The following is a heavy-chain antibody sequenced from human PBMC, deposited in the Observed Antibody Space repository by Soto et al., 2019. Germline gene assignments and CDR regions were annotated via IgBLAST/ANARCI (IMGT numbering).Heavy chain of an antibody. J-gene: IGHJ5*01. V-gene: IGHV1-8*02. Sequence: QVQLVQSGAEVRKPGASVKVSCKASGYTFTNHDINWVRQATGQGLEWMGWMTPSSGNTGYAQKFQGRVSLTRDTSISTAHLELSSLTYEDTAVYYCARTQRRNGKDWLDSWGQGTLVTVSS. CDR1: GYTFTNHD. CDR3: ARTQRRNGKDWLDS. CDR2: MTPSSGNT.